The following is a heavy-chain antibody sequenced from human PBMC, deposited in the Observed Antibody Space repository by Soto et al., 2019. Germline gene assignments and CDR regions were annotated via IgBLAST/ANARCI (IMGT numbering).Heavy chain of an antibody. D-gene: IGHD3-10*01. CDR3: SAVRGVTYYYYGMDV. V-gene: IGHV3-15*07. CDR2: IKSKTDGGTT. CDR1: GFTFSNAW. Sequence: GGSLRLSCAASGFTFSNAWMNWVRQAPGKGLEWVGRIKSKTDGGTTDYAAPVKGRFTISRDDSKNTLYLQMNSLKTEDTAVYYCSAVRGVTYYYYGMDVWGQGTTVTVS. J-gene: IGHJ6*02.